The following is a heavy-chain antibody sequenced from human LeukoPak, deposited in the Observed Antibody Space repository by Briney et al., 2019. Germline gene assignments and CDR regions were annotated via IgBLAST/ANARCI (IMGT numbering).Heavy chain of an antibody. J-gene: IGHJ4*02. D-gene: IGHD2-15*01. CDR3: AREGNGLLSKDLDY. V-gene: IGHV1-2*02. Sequence: VKFSCKGSGYTFTDYYLHWVRQAPGPGLEGVGYINPRDGGTSSPQNFRVRVTMTTDASSSTAYMELSRLTSDDTAIYYCAREGNGLLSKDLDYWGQGTLVTVSS. CDR2: INPRDGGT. CDR1: GYTFTDYY.